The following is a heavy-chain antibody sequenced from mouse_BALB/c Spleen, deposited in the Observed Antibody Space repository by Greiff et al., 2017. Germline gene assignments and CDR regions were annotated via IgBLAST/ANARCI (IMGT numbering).Heavy chain of an antibody. CDR3: ARAGGYYGSSGYAMDY. V-gene: IGHV5-17*02. CDR2: ISSGSSTI. D-gene: IGHD1-1*01. Sequence: EVQLVESGGGLVQPGGSRKLSCAASGFTFSSFGMHWVRQAPEKGLEWVAYISSGSSTIYYADTVKGRFTISRDNPKNTLFLQMTSLRSEDTAMYYCARAGGYYGSSGYAMDYWGQGTSVTVSS. J-gene: IGHJ4*01. CDR1: GFTFSSFG.